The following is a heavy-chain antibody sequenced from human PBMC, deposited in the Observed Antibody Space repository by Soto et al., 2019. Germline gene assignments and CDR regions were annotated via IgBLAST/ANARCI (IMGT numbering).Heavy chain of an antibody. CDR2: ISGSGDST. D-gene: IGHD4-17*01. CDR3: AKQLSTVTTALQD. V-gene: IGHV3-23*01. CDR1: GFTFSSYA. Sequence: PGGSLRLSCAASGFTFSSYAMNWVRQAPGKGLEWVSVISGSGDSTYYADSVKGRFTISRDNSKNTLYLQMNSLRAEDTAVYYCAKQLSTVTTALQDWGQGTLVTVSS. J-gene: IGHJ4*02.